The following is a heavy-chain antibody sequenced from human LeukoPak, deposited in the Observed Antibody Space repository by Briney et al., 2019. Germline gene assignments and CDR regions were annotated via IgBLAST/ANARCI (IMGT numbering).Heavy chain of an antibody. J-gene: IGHJ4*02. CDR2: IWYDGSNK. V-gene: IGHV3-33*01. CDR3: ARVVSVVVLAGEGGLIDY. D-gene: IGHD2-15*01. CDR1: GFTFSSCG. Sequence: GRSLRLSCAASGFTFSSCGMHWVRQAPGKGLEWVAVIWYDGSNKYYVDSVKGRFTISRDNSKNTLYLQMNSLGAEDTAVYYCARVVSVVVLAGEGGLIDYWGQGTLVTVSS.